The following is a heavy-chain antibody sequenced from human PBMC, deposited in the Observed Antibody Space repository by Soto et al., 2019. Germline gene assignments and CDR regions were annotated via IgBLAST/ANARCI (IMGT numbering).Heavy chain of an antibody. V-gene: IGHV1-2*02. CDR1: GYTFTGYY. CDR3: ARIPEVSSWPYYGMDV. D-gene: IGHD6-13*01. Sequence: ASVKVSCKASGYTFTGYYMHWVRQAPGQGLEWMGWINPNSGGTNYAQKFQGRVTMTRDTSISTAYMELSRLRSDDTAVYYCARIPEVSSWPYYGMDVWGQGTRSPSP. CDR2: INPNSGGT. J-gene: IGHJ6*02.